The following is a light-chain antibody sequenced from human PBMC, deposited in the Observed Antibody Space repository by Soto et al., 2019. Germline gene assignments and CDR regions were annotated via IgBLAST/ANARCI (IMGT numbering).Light chain of an antibody. Sequence: DIQMTQSPSTLSASVGDKVTITCRASQSIISCLAWYQQEPGTAPQLLIYKASGLQSGVPSRFSGSGCGTEFPLPLSAQQPDDLAHYRLQQYNSYPPPFGGGTKLELK. J-gene: IGKJ4*01. CDR2: KAS. CDR1: QSIISC. V-gene: IGKV1-5*03. CDR3: QQYNSYPPP.